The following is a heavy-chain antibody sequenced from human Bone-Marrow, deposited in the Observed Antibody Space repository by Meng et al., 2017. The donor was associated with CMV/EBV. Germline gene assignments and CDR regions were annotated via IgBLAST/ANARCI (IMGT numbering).Heavy chain of an antibody. Sequence: GGSLRLSCAASGFTFNDYAMHWVRQAPGKGLEWVSGISWNSGTIGYADSVKGRFTISRDNAKNSLYLQMNSLRAEDMALYYCAKGPRYYDILTGYLFDPWGQGTLVTVSS. CDR1: GFTFNDYA. J-gene: IGHJ5*02. D-gene: IGHD3-9*01. CDR3: AKGPRYYDILTGYLFDP. V-gene: IGHV3-9*03. CDR2: ISWNSGTI.